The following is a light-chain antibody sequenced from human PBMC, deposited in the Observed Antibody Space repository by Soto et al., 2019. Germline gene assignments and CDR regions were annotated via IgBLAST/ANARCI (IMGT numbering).Light chain of an antibody. J-gene: IGKJ1*01. CDR1: PAIASF. V-gene: IGKV1-9*01. Sequence: IQLTQSPSSLSASVGDRVTITCRAIPAIASFLAWYQQKPGTAPKLLIYGASTLQSGVPSRFSGSSSGTDYTLTIASLQPEDFATYYCQQLNGSPWTFGQGTKVDIK. CDR2: GAS. CDR3: QQLNGSPWT.